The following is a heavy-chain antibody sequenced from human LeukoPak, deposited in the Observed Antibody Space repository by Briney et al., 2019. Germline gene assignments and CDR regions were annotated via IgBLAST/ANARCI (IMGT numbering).Heavy chain of an antibody. V-gene: IGHV4-4*07. J-gene: IGHJ3*02. Sequence: PSETLSLTCTVSGGSISSYYWSWIRQPAGKGLEWIGRIYTSGSTNYNPSLKSRVTMSVDTSKNQFSLKLSSVTAADTAVYYCAREKDDYGDYVAFDIWGQGTMVTVPS. CDR2: IYTSGST. CDR3: AREKDDYGDYVAFDI. CDR1: GGSISSYY. D-gene: IGHD4-17*01.